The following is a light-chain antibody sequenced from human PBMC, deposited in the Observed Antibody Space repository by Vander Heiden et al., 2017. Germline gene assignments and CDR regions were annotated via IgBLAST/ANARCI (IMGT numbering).Light chain of an antibody. Sequence: EIVLTQCPATLSLSHRVRTTLSCRASQSVSTYLVWYQQKPGQAPRVLIYDTSNRATGIPARFSGSGSGTDFTLTISSLEPEDFAVYYCQQRINWPLTFGGGTKVEIK. V-gene: IGKV3-11*01. CDR1: QSVSTY. J-gene: IGKJ4*01. CDR2: DTS. CDR3: QQRINWPLT.